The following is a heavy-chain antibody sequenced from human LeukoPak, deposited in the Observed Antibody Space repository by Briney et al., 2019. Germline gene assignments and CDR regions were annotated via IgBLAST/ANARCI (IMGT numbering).Heavy chain of an antibody. V-gene: IGHV3-30-3*01. J-gene: IGHJ4*02. CDR3: AREGYYGSGSPPSLYFDY. Sequence: GGSLRLSCAASGFTFRDYVIHWVRQAPGKGLEWVAVTPSDLNVKLYADSVKGRFTISRDNSRSTLYLQMNSLRPEDTAIYYCAREGYYGSGSPPSLYFDYWGQGTLVTVSS. CDR1: GFTFRDYV. D-gene: IGHD3-10*01. CDR2: TPSDLNVK.